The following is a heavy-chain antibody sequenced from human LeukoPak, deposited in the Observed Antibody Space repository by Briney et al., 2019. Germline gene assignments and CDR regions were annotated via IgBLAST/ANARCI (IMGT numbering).Heavy chain of an antibody. V-gene: IGHV4-39*01. CDR2: MSVSGTT. D-gene: IGHD3-9*01. Sequence: SETLSLTCTVSGGSISNSYWGWIRQSPGKGLEWIGTMSVSGTTYSNPPLKSRVTISVDTSKNQFSLKLSSVTTADTAVYYCARAGLFDYLFRPYFDYWGQGALVTVSS. CDR1: GGSISNSY. J-gene: IGHJ4*02. CDR3: ARAGLFDYLFRPYFDY.